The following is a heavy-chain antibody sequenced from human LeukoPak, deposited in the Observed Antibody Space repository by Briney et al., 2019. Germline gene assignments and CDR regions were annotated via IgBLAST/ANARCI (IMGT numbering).Heavy chain of an antibody. V-gene: IGHV4-59*01. Sequence: PSETLSLTCTVSGGSISSYYWSWIRQPPGKGLEWIGYIYYSGSTNYNPSLKSRVTISVDTSKNQFSLKLSSVTAADTAVYYCARANGIAAAGSLDYLGQGTLGTVSS. CDR1: GGSISSYY. D-gene: IGHD6-13*01. CDR3: ARANGIAAAGSLDY. J-gene: IGHJ4*02. CDR2: IYYSGST.